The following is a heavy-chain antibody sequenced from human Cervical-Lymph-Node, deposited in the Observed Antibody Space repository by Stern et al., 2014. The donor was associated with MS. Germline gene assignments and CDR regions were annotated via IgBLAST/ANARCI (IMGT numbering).Heavy chain of an antibody. CDR1: GGSISSGGYY. D-gene: IGHD6-13*01. CDR3: ARVDSSSWDFDY. J-gene: IGHJ4*02. Sequence: QVQLQESGPGLVKPSQTLSLTCTVSGGSISSGGYYWSWIRQHPGKGLEWIGYIYYSGSNYYIPSLKSRVTISVDTSKNQFSLKLSSVTAADTAVYYCARVDSSSWDFDYWGQGTLVTVSS. V-gene: IGHV4-31*03. CDR2: IYYSGSN.